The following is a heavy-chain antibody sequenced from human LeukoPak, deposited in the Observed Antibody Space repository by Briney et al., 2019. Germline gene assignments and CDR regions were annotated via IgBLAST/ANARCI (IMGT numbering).Heavy chain of an antibody. D-gene: IGHD6-13*01. J-gene: IGHJ4*02. Sequence: PSETLSLTCAVSGYSISSGYYWGWIRQPPGKGLEWIGSIYHSGSTYYNPSLKSRVTISVGTSKNQFSLKLSSVTAADTAVYYCARDGTPIAAAGRFDYWGQGTLVTVSS. CDR1: GYSISSGYY. V-gene: IGHV4-38-2*02. CDR3: ARDGTPIAAAGRFDY. CDR2: IYHSGST.